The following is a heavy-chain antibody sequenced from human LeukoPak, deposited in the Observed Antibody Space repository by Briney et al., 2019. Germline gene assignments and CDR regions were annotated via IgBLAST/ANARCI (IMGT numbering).Heavy chain of an antibody. CDR2: ISYDGSNK. V-gene: IGHV3-30*04. J-gene: IGHJ4*02. D-gene: IGHD6-13*01. CDR1: GFTFSSYA. Sequence: PGGSLRLSCAASGFTFSSYAMHWVRQAPGKGLEWVAVISYDGSNKYYADSVKGRFTISRDNSKNTPYLQMNSLRAEDTAVYYCARGSAAGTFDYWGQGTLVTVSS. CDR3: ARGSAAGTFDY.